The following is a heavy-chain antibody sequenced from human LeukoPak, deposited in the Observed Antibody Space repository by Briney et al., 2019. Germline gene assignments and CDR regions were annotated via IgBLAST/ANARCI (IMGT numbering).Heavy chain of an antibody. CDR1: GFTSSFSG. V-gene: IGHV3-30*18. J-gene: IGHJ4*02. D-gene: IGHD3-10*01. CDR3: AKDGLWFGDLTYFDY. Sequence: GGAPRLSCAGSGFTSSFSGMHWGRHAPGKGLGWGAVISHDGSYEYYADYMKGRSNISRDTSKNTLYLKMNSLRAEDTAVYYCAKDGLWFGDLTYFDYWGQGVLVTVSS. CDR2: ISHDGSYE.